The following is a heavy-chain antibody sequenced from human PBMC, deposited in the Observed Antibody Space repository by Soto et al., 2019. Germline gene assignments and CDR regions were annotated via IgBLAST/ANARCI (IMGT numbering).Heavy chain of an antibody. Sequence: SETLSLTCTVSGGSVSSGSYYWSWIRQPPGKGLEWIGYIYYSGSTNYNPSLKSRVTISVDTSKNQFSLKLSSVTAADTAVYYCARDCSSTSCYMGGGFDYWGQGTLVTVSS. CDR1: GGSVSSGSYY. CDR3: ARDCSSTSCYMGGGFDY. V-gene: IGHV4-61*01. J-gene: IGHJ4*02. D-gene: IGHD2-2*02. CDR2: IYYSGST.